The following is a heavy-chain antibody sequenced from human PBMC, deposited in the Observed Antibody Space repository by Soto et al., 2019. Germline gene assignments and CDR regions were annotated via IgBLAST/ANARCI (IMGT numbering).Heavy chain of an antibody. D-gene: IGHD3-22*01. Sequence: GGSLRLSCAASGFTFSNAWMSWVRQAPGKGLEWVGRIKSKTDGGTTDYAAPVKGRFTISRDDSKNTLYLQMNSLKTEDSAVYYCCYDSSGYYYLDYWGQGTLVTVSS. CDR3: CYDSSGYYYLDY. CDR2: IKSKTDGGTT. V-gene: IGHV3-15*01. J-gene: IGHJ4*02. CDR1: GFTFSNAW.